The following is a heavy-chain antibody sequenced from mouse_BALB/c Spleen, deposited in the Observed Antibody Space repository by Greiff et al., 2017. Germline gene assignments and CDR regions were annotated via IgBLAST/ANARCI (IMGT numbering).Heavy chain of an antibody. CDR3: ARGELRPTWLAY. J-gene: IGHJ3*01. Sequence: QVQLQQPGAELVKPGASVKLSCKASGYTFTSYWMHWVKQRPGQGLEWIGEIDPSDSYTNYNQKFKGKATLTVDKSSSTAYMQLSSLTSEDSAVYYCARGELRPTWLAYWGQGALVTVSA. D-gene: IGHD5-1*01. CDR1: GYTFTSYW. V-gene: IGHV1-69*02. CDR2: IDPSDSYT.